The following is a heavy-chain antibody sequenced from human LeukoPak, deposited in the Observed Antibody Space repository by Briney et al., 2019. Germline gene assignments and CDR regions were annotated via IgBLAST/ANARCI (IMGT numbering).Heavy chain of an antibody. CDR2: INHSGST. D-gene: IGHD6-13*01. CDR1: GGSFSGYY. V-gene: IGHV4-34*01. Sequence: RSSETLSLTCAVYGGSFSGYYWSWIRQPPGKGLEWIGEINHSGSTNYNPSLKSRVTISVDTSKNQFSLKLSSVTAADTAVYYCARGRLSSSWHTGAMKSFDYWGQGTLVTVSS. J-gene: IGHJ4*02. CDR3: ARGRLSSSWHTGAMKSFDY.